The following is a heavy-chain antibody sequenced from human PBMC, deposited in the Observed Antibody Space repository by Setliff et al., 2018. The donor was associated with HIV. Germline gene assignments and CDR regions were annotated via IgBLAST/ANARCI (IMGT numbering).Heavy chain of an antibody. CDR1: GGSVSTTNYY. D-gene: IGHD2-21*02. V-gene: IGHV4-30-4*08. CDR2: IHYSGSAA. CDR3: AREVDVLTTSDAFDI. Sequence: PSETLSLTCTVSGGSVSTTNYYWSWIRQPPGRGLEWIGYIHYSGSAAYYSPSLQSRSTISIDTSKNQFSLRLTSVTAADTAIYYCAREVDVLTTSDAFDIWGRGTMVTVS. J-gene: IGHJ3*02.